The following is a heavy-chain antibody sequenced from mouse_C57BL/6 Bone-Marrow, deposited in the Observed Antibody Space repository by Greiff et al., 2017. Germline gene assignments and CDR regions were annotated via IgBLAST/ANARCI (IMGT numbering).Heavy chain of an antibody. V-gene: IGHV1-64*01. CDR2: IHPNSGST. CDR3: AIGRLRREYFDV. CDR1: GYTFTSYW. Sequence: QVQLTQSGAELVKPGASVKLSCKASGYTFTSYWMHWVKQRPGQGLEWIGMIHPNSGSTNYNEKFKSKATLTVDKSSSTAYMQLSSLTSEDSAVYYCAIGRLRREYFDVWGTGTTVTGSS. J-gene: IGHJ1*03. D-gene: IGHD2-4*01.